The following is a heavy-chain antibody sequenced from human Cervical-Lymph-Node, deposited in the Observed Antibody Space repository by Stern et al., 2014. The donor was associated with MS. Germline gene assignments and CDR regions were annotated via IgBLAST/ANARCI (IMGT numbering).Heavy chain of an antibody. CDR1: GYTFTGFY. Sequence: QMQLVQSGAEVKKPGASVKLSCMTSGYTFTGFYVHWVRQAPGQGLEWIGCIFPKSGDTNYAQKFHGRVSMTRDTSSNTAYMEVNGLTSDDTAVYYCARDDPVGSGWNGLLDYWGQGSLVTVSS. D-gene: IGHD6-19*01. CDR2: IFPKSGDT. J-gene: IGHJ4*02. CDR3: ARDDPVGSGWNGLLDY. V-gene: IGHV1-2*02.